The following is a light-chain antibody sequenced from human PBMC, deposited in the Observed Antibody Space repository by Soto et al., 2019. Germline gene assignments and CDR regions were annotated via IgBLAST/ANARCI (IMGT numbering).Light chain of an antibody. J-gene: IGKJ1*01. CDR3: RQNKQWPWM. Sequence: EIVMTQSPAALSVSPGERATLSCRASQSVSSNLAWYQQKPGQTPRLLIYGASTRATGIPARFSGSGSGTEFTLPIRSLQSEGFAVYSCRQNKQWPWMFGQGTKVQL. CDR2: GAS. CDR1: QSVSSN. V-gene: IGKV3-15*01.